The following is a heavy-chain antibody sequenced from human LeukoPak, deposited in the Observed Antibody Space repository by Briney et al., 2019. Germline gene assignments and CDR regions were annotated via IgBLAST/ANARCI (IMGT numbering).Heavy chain of an antibody. CDR2: INPNSGGT. CDR1: GYTFTTHY. Sequence: ASVKDSCKASGYTFTTHYFHWVRQAPGQGLEWMGWINPNSGGTHYAQTFQGRVTMTRDTSKNQFSLKLSSVTAADTAVYYCARGVKYSSRDQNAFDPWGQGTLVTVSS. CDR3: ARGVKYSSRDQNAFDP. J-gene: IGHJ5*02. V-gene: IGHV1-2*02. D-gene: IGHD6-13*01.